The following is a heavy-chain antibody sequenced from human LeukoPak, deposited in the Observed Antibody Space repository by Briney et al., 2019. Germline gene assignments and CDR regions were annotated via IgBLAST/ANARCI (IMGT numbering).Heavy chain of an antibody. CDR3: AKAATVRYYYYYYYTDV. J-gene: IGHJ6*03. D-gene: IGHD4-11*01. CDR2: ISGSGGST. CDR1: GFTFSSYA. Sequence: GGSLRLSCAASGFTFSSYAMSWVRQAPGKGLEWVSAISGSGGSTYYADSVKGRFTISRDNSKNTLYLQMNSLRAEDTAVYYCAKAATVRYYYYYYYTDVWGKGTTVTVSS. V-gene: IGHV3-23*01.